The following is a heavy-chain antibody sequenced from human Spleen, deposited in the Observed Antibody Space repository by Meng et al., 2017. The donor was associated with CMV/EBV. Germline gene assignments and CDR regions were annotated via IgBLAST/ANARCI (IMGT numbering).Heavy chain of an antibody. Sequence: SETLSLTCTVSGVSITSSGYSWVWIRQPPGGGLEWIGSVYYRISTYYNPSLKSRVTMSEDASKNQFSLKLYSVTAADTAVYYCATFQMLRSDPWNWFDPWGQGALVTVSS. J-gene: IGHJ5*02. D-gene: IGHD3-10*01. CDR3: ATFQMLRSDPWNWFDP. CDR2: VYYRIST. V-gene: IGHV4-39*07. CDR1: GVSITSSGYS.